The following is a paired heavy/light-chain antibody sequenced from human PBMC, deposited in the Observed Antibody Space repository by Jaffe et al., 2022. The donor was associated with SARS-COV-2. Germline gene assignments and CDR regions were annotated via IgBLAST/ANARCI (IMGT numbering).Heavy chain of an antibody. CDR3: ARHYFPNCDFDS. V-gene: IGHV4-39*01. D-gene: IGHD1-1*01. CDR2: IYYSENT. J-gene: IGHJ4*02. CDR1: GGSITTSQNY. Sequence: QLQLQDSGPGLLKPSETLSLTCTVSGGSITTSQNYWGWIRQPPGRALEWIGSIYYSENTYYNPSLKSRLTISVDTSKNQFSLKLSSVTAADTAVYYCARHYFPNCDFDSWGQGTLVTVSS.
Light chain of an antibody. V-gene: IGLV2-14*01. CDR1: GSDIGAYNY. J-gene: IGLJ2*01. Sequence: QSALTQPASVSGSPGQSITISCSGGGSDIGAYNYVSWYQQHPGKAPKLMISDVSNRPSGVSNRFSGSKSGNTASLTISGLQAEDEADYYCSSYSTSNTLLFGGGTKLTIL. CDR3: SSYSTSNTLL. CDR2: DVS.